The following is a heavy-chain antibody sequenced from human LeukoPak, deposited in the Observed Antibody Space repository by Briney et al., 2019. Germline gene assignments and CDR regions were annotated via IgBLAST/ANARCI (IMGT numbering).Heavy chain of an antibody. V-gene: IGHV4-59*01. Sequence: SETLSLTCTVSGGSISSYYWSWIRQPPGKGLEWIGYIYYSGSTNYNPSLKSRVIISVDTSKNQFSLKLSSVTAADTAVYYCARHTGYSSSWYCFDYWGQGTLVTVSS. D-gene: IGHD6-13*01. CDR2: IYYSGST. J-gene: IGHJ4*02. CDR3: ARHTGYSSSWYCFDY. CDR1: GGSISSYY.